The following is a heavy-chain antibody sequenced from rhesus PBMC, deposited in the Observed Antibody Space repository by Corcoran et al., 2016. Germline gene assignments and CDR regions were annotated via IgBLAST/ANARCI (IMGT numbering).Heavy chain of an antibody. CDR2: IYWADDK. V-gene: IGHV2-174*01. CDR3: ARNDDYGNYFDY. Sequence: QVTLKESGPALVKPTQTLTLTCTFSGFSISTSGMGVGWITQPPGKAQDGLALIYWADDKYYTPSLKRRRTISTDTSKNPVVLITTNMDPMDTATYYCARNDDYGNYFDYWGQGVLVTVSS. J-gene: IGHJ4*01. D-gene: IGHD4-29*01. CDR1: GFSISTSGMG.